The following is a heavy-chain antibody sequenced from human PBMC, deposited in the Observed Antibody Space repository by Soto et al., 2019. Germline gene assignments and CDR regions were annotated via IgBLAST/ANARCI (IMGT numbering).Heavy chain of an antibody. Sequence: ASVKVSCKASGYTFTSYVISWVRQAPGQGLEWMGWISVYNGNTNYAQNFQGRVTMTTDTSTSTAYMELRSLRSDDTAIYYCARLLHVCGDHHYYSRDVGGRGTTVPLSS. CDR3: ARLLHVCGDHHYYSRDV. CDR2: ISVYNGNT. D-gene: IGHD3-16*01. V-gene: IGHV1-18*01. CDR1: GYTFTSYV. J-gene: IGHJ6*03.